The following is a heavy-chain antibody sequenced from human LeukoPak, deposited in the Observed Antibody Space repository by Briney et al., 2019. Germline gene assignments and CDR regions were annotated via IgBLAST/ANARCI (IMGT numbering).Heavy chain of an antibody. CDR3: AKDSGRLWFGESPDYFDY. CDR1: GFTFSSYG. V-gene: IGHV3-30*18. D-gene: IGHD3-10*01. J-gene: IGHJ4*02. Sequence: GGSLRLSCAASGFTFSSYGMHWVRQAPGKGLEWVAVISYDGSNKYYADSVKGRFTISRDNSKNTLYLQMNSLRAEDTAVYYCAKDSGRLWFGESPDYFDYWGQGTLVTVSS. CDR2: ISYDGSNK.